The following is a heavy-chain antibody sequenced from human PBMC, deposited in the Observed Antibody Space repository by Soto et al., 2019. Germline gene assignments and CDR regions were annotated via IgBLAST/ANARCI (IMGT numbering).Heavy chain of an antibody. CDR1: GGSFSGYY. Sequence: PSETLSLTCAVYGGSFSGYYWSWIRQPPGKGLEWIGEINHSGSTNYNPSLKSRVTISVDTSKNQFSLKLSSVTAADTAVYYCARDRGQWLGHWNDYWGQGTLVTVSS. D-gene: IGHD6-19*01. J-gene: IGHJ4*02. V-gene: IGHV4-34*01. CDR3: ARDRGQWLGHWNDY. CDR2: INHSGST.